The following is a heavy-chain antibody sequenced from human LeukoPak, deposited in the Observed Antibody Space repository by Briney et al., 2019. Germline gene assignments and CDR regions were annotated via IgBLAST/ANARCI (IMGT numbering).Heavy chain of an antibody. CDR2: SDPSDSYT. CDR3: ARLYCGGGTCYGDY. Sequence: GESLKISCKGSGYIFTSYWISWGRQMPGKGLEWMVRSDPSDSYTNYSPSFQGHVTISADKSISTAYLQWSSLKASDTAMYYCARLYCGGGTCYGDYWGQGTLVTVSS. J-gene: IGHJ4*02. D-gene: IGHD2-15*01. V-gene: IGHV5-10-1*01. CDR1: GYIFTSYW.